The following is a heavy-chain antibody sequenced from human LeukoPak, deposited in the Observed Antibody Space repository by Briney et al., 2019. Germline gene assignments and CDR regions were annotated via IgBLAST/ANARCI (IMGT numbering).Heavy chain of an antibody. Sequence: ASLKVSCKTSGYTFTGYYMHWVRQAPGQRLEWMGLINPGGDNTNYAQNFQGRVTMTSDTSARTVYMELSSLRSEDTAIYYCARIRDGYNDAYDIWGQGTVVTVPS. CDR1: GYTFTGYY. CDR2: INPGGDNT. V-gene: IGHV1-46*01. D-gene: IGHD5-24*01. J-gene: IGHJ3*02. CDR3: ARIRDGYNDAYDI.